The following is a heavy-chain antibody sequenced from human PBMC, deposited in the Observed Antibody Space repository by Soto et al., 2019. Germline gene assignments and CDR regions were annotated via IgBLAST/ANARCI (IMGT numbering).Heavy chain of an antibody. J-gene: IGHJ6*02. CDR2: IRGFSPYT. Sequence: GGSLRLSXISSGFTFRTYTMNWVRQAPGKGLEWVSGIRGFSPYTFYAESVKGRFTISRDNAKNSLYLQMNSLRAEDTAVYYCARDRGYDAHDYYYNAMDVWGQGTTVTVSS. D-gene: IGHD2-15*01. V-gene: IGHV3-21*01. CDR3: ARDRGYDAHDYYYNAMDV. CDR1: GFTFRTYT.